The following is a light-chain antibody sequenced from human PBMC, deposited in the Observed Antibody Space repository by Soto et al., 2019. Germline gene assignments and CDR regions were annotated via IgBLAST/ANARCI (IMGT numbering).Light chain of an antibody. Sequence: NFMLTQPHAVSESPGKTVTISCTGSSGSIATDYVEWYQQRPGSAPTTVIYEDKKRPSGVPDRFSGSIDSSSNSASLTISGLKTEDEADYYCQSYDSSNHVVFGGGTKLTVL. CDR2: EDK. CDR3: QSYDSSNHVV. V-gene: IGLV6-57*02. CDR1: SGSIATDY. J-gene: IGLJ3*02.